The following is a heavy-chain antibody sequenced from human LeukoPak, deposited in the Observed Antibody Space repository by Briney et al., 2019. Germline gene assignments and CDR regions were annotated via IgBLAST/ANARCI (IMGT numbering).Heavy chain of an antibody. Sequence: PGGSLRLSCAASGFTFSNYAMSWVREAPGKGLEWVSLISGITTNTYYADSVKGRVTVSRDNSKNTLYLEINSLRVEDTAVYYCAKWAGSGEQTKRYFGPFDFWGQGTLVTVSS. CDR1: GFTFSNYA. CDR3: AKWAGSGEQTKRYFGPFDF. J-gene: IGHJ4*02. V-gene: IGHV3-23*01. CDR2: ISGITTNT. D-gene: IGHD1/OR15-1a*01.